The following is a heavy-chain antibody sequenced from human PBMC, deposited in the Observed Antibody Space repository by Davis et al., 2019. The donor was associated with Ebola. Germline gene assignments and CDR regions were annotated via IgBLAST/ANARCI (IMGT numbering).Heavy chain of an antibody. CDR1: GFTFGDYA. V-gene: IGHV3-43D*03. J-gene: IGHJ4*02. Sequence: GESLKLSCAASGFTFGDYAMHWVRQAPGKGLEWVSLISWDGRSTAYTDSVRGRFSISRDNSKKFLYLQMNGLRAEDTALYYCTAYDSTFRNYWGQGTLVTVSS. D-gene: IGHD3-22*01. CDR3: TAYDSTFRNY. CDR2: ISWDGRST.